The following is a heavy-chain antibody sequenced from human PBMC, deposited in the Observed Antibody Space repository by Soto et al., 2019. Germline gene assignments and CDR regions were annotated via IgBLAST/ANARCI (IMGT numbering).Heavy chain of an antibody. V-gene: IGHV3-33*01. J-gene: IGHJ6*03. CDR2: IWYDGSNK. D-gene: IGHD3-3*01. CDR3: ARDPGYYDFWSGYYPRYYYYYYYMDV. Sequence: GGSLRLSCAASGFTFSSYGMHWVRQAPGKGLEWVAVIWYDGSNKYYADSVKGRFTISRDNSKNTLYLQMNSLRAEDTAVYYCARDPGYYDFWSGYYPRYYYYYYYMDVWGKGTTVTVSS. CDR1: GFTFSSYG.